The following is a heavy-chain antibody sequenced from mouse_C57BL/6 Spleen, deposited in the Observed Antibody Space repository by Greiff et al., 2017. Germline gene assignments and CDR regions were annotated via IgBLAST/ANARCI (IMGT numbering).Heavy chain of an antibody. V-gene: IGHV2-2*01. D-gene: IGHD2-3*01. Sequence: VQGVESGPGLVQPSQSLSITCTVSGFSLTSYGVHWVRQSPGKGLEWLGVIWSGGSTDYNAAFISRLSISKDNSKSQVFFKMNSLQADDTAIYYCARRLLYEGSYAMDYWGQGTSVTVSS. CDR2: IWSGGST. CDR3: ARRLLYEGSYAMDY. J-gene: IGHJ4*01. CDR1: GFSLTSYG.